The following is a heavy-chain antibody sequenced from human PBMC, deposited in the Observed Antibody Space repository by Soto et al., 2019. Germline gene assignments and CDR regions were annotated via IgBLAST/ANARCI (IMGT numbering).Heavy chain of an antibody. CDR2: ISYDGTEE. D-gene: IGHD3-3*02. CDR1: GFTFRSFG. J-gene: IGHJ4*01. CDR3: AKGRFDVVTISPFDH. Sequence: AXRLSFSASGFTFRSFGMHWFRQAPGKGLEWVAVISYDGTEEKYADSVKGRATVSRDNSKSTVYLQMNRLRGDDSAIYYCAKGRFDVVTISPFDHWGQGTLVTVSS. V-gene: IGHV3-30*18.